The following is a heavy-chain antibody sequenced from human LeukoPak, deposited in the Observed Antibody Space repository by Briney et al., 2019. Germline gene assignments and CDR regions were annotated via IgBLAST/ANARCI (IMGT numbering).Heavy chain of an antibody. D-gene: IGHD6-19*01. Sequence: GGSLILSCSASGFTFSRYAMHWVRQAPGKGLEYVSAISSNGGSTYYADSVKGRFTISRDNSKNTLYLQMSSLRAEDTAVYYCVKDIEAVAGTWWFDPWGQGTLVTVSS. J-gene: IGHJ5*02. V-gene: IGHV3-64D*06. CDR2: ISSNGGST. CDR1: GFTFSRYA. CDR3: VKDIEAVAGTWWFDP.